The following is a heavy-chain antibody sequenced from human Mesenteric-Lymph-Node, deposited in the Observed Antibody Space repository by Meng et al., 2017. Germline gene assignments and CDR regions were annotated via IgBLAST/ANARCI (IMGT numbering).Heavy chain of an antibody. CDR3: ARGRVSYTNTGLIGV. D-gene: IGHD4-11*01. CDR2: INTYNGNT. CDR1: GYTFNSYG. Sequence: ASVQVSCKASGYTFNSYGINWVLQAPAEGLEWMGWINTYNGNTNYAQKVQGRVTMTTDTSTSTAYMELRSLRSDDTAVYYCARGRVSYTNTGLIGVWGQGTLVTVSS. V-gene: IGHV1-18*01. J-gene: IGHJ4*02.